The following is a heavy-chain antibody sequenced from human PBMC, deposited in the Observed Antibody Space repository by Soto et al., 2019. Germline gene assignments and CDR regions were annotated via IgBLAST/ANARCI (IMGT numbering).Heavy chain of an antibody. CDR1: GYTFTSYY. D-gene: IGHD3-10*01. Sequence: GASVKVSCKASGYTFTSYYMHWVRQAPGQGLEWMGIINPSGGSTSYAQKFQGRVTMTRDTSTSTVYMELSSLRSEDTAVYYCARDRFNHLGRGDPSKDYYYGMDVWGQGTTVTVSS. CDR3: ARDRFNHLGRGDPSKDYYYGMDV. J-gene: IGHJ6*02. V-gene: IGHV1-46*01. CDR2: INPSGGST.